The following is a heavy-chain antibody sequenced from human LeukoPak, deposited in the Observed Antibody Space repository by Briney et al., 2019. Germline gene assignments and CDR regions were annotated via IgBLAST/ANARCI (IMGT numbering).Heavy chain of an antibody. Sequence: SETLSLTCTVSGGSISSSSYYWGWIRQPPWKGLEWIGSIYYSGSTYYNPSLKSRVTISVDTSKNQFSLKLSSVTAADTAVYYCARLEGGYIAAYWFDPWGQGTLVTVSS. J-gene: IGHJ5*02. CDR2: IYYSGST. D-gene: IGHD6-13*01. CDR1: GGSISSSSYY. CDR3: ARLEGGYIAAYWFDP. V-gene: IGHV4-39*01.